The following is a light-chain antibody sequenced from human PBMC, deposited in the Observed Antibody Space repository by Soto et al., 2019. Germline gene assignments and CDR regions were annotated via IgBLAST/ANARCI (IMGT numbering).Light chain of an antibody. CDR3: QQYNSYPLT. V-gene: IGKV1-5*01. CDR1: QSISSW. Sequence: DIQMTQSPSTLSASVGDRVTITCRASQSISSWLAWYQQKPGKAPKLLIYDASSLEGVVPSRFSGSGSGTEFTLTIRSMQPDDFATYYCQQYNSYPLTFGGGTKVEIK. J-gene: IGKJ4*01. CDR2: DAS.